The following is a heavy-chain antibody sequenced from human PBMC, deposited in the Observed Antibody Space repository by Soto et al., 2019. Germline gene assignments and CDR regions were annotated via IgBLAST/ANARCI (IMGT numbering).Heavy chain of an antibody. D-gene: IGHD3-22*01. J-gene: IGHJ5*02. CDR1: GGTLSIYA. CDR3: ARAYYYDSSGYYYWFDP. V-gene: IGHV1-69*13. Sequence: SVKVSCKDSGGTLSIYAISWVLQAPVQGREWMGGIIPIFGTANYAQKFQGRVTITADESTSTAYMELSSLRSEDTAVYYCARAYYYDSSGYYYWFDPWGQGTLVTVSS. CDR2: IIPIFGTA.